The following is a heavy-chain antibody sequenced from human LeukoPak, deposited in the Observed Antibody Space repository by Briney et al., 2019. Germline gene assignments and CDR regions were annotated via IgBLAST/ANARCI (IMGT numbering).Heavy chain of an antibody. CDR3: AANHDSSGYYHNWFDP. V-gene: IGHV3-9*01. J-gene: IGHJ5*02. CDR2: ISWNSGSI. D-gene: IGHD3-22*01. Sequence: GGSLRLSCAASGFTFDDYAMHWVRQAPGKGLEWVSGISWNSGSIGYADSVKGRFTISRDNAKNSLYLQMNSLRAEDTALYYCAANHDSSGYYHNWFDPWGQGTLVTVSS. CDR1: GFTFDDYA.